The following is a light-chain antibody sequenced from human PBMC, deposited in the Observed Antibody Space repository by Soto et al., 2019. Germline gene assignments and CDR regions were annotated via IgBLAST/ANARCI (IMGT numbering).Light chain of an antibody. J-gene: IGKJ2*01. Sequence: EIVLTQSPGTLSLSPGERATLSCRASQSVSSSYLAWYQQKPGQAPRLVMYGASSRATGIPDRFSGSGSGTDFTLTISRLEPEDFAVYYCQQYGSSPPTFGQGTKLEIK. CDR3: QQYGSSPPT. V-gene: IGKV3-20*01. CDR1: QSVSSSY. CDR2: GAS.